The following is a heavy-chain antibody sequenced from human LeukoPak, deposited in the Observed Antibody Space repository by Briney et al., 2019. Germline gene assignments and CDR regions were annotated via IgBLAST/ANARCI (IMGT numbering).Heavy chain of an antibody. D-gene: IGHD3-22*01. V-gene: IGHV1-2*02. CDR2: IDPHSGGT. Sequence: GASVKVSCRASGYTFTDYYMSWVRQAPGHGLEWMGWIDPHSGGTKYAQKFQGRVTMTRGTSISAAYMELSRLRFDDTAVYYCAREYYDSSGRKHAFDIWGQGTMVTVSS. CDR3: AREYYDSSGRKHAFDI. CDR1: GYTFTDYY. J-gene: IGHJ3*02.